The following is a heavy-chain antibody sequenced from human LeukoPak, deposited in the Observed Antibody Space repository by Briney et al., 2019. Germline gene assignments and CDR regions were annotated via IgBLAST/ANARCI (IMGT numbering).Heavy chain of an antibody. Sequence: GGSLRLSCAASGFTFSSYGMHWVRQAPGKGLEWVALISYDGGNKYYADSVKGRFTISRDNSKNTLSLQMNSLRAEDTGVYYCAKAGSSGWYWGDYWGQGTLVTVSS. J-gene: IGHJ4*02. CDR1: GFTFSSYG. CDR2: ISYDGGNK. V-gene: IGHV3-30*18. D-gene: IGHD6-19*01. CDR3: AKAGSSGWYWGDY.